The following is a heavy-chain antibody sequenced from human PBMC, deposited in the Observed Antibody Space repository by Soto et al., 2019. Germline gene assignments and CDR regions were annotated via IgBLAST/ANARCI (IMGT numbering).Heavy chain of an antibody. J-gene: IGHJ5*02. CDR2: ISGSGGST. D-gene: IGHD3-10*01. CDR3: AKDRIMVRLFDP. V-gene: IGHV3-23*01. Sequence: HPGGSLRLSCAASGFTFSSYAMSWVRQAPGKGLEWVSAISGSGGSTYYADSVKGRFTISRDNSKNTLYLQMNSLRAEDTAVYYCAKDRIMVRLFDPWGQGTLVTVSS. CDR1: GFTFSSYA.